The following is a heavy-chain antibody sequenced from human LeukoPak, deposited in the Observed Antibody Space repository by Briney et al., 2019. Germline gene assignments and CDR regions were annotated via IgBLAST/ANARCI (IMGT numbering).Heavy chain of an antibody. D-gene: IGHD2-15*01. Sequence: GSLRLXCAASGFTFSSSAMSWVRQAPGKGLEWVSAISNNGGYTYYADSVQGRFTISRDNSKGTLCLQMNSLRAEDTAVYYCAKQLGYCSDGSCYFPYWGQGTLVTVSS. V-gene: IGHV3-23*01. CDR1: GFTFSSSA. J-gene: IGHJ4*02. CDR3: AKQLGYCSDGSCYFPY. CDR2: ISNNGGYT.